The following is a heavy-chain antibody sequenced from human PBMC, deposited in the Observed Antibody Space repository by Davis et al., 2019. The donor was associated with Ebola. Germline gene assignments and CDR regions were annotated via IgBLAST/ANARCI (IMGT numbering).Heavy chain of an antibody. V-gene: IGHV3-23*01. CDR1: GFTFSSYT. CDR3: AKDRGGYCSSTGCLDAFDF. J-gene: IGHJ3*01. CDR2: VSASGGST. Sequence: GESLKISCAASGFTFSSYTMGWLRQAPGKGLDWVSGVSASGGSTYYADSVTGRFTVSRDNSNNTLHLQMNSLRADDTAVYFCAKDRGGYCSSTGCLDAFDFWGLGTLVTVS. D-gene: IGHD2-2*01.